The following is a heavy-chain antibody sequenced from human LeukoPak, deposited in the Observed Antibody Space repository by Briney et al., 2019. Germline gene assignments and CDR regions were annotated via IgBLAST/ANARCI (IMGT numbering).Heavy chain of an antibody. CDR3: ARAAGIAAAGPFDY. V-gene: IGHV4-4*07. D-gene: IGHD6-13*01. CDR1: GGSISSYY. J-gene: IGHJ4*02. Sequence: SETLSLICTVSGGSISSYYWNWIRQPAGKGLEWIGRISISGGTYYNPSLKSRVTMSVDASRNQFSLRLSSVTAADTAVYYCARAAGIAAAGPFDYWGQGTLVTVSS. CDR2: ISISGGT.